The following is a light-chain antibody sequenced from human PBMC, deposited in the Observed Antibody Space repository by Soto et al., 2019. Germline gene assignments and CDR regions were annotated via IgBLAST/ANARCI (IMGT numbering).Light chain of an antibody. Sequence: EIVLTQSPGTLSLSPGERATLSCRASQSVSSSYLAWYQQKPGQAPRLLIYGASSRATGIPDRFSGSGSGTDFTITXXRLEPEDFXXXXXXHYXXSPLTFGGGTKVEIK. CDR1: QSVSSSY. CDR2: GAS. V-gene: IGKV3-20*01. J-gene: IGKJ4*01. CDR3: XHYXXSPLT.